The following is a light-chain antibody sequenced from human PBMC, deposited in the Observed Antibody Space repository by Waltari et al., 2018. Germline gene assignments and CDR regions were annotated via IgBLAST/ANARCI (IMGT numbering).Light chain of an antibody. V-gene: IGLV3-9*01. Sequence: SYELTDSISVSVALGQTAKLACGGDNIGRKSGHWDQQKPGQPPILVSYRDSRRPSGIHERFSGSNSGNTATLTIRRAQVVDEADYFCQVWASGTYIFAGGTKLTVL. CDR2: RDS. CDR1: NIGRKS. J-gene: IGLJ1*01. CDR3: QVWASGTYI.